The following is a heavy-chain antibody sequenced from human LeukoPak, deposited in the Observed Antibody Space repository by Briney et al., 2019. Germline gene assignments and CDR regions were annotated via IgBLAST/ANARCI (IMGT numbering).Heavy chain of an antibody. V-gene: IGHV1-2*02. CDR3: ARGGWVRGVITRNGLDY. Sequence: ASVKVSCKASRYTFIDYYIHWVRQAPGQGLEWMGWINPSSGGTSYAQKFQGRVTMTRDTSISTAYMDLSSLRSDDTAVYYCARGGWVRGVITRNGLDYWGQGTLVTVSS. J-gene: IGHJ4*02. D-gene: IGHD3-10*01. CDR2: INPSSGGT. CDR1: RYTFIDYY.